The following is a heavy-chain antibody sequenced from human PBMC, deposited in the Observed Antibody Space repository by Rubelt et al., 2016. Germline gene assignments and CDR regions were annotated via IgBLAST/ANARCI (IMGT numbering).Heavy chain of an antibody. Sequence: QVQLQESGPGLVKPSETLSLTCTVSGGSISSYYWSWIRQPPGKGLEWIGYIYYSGSTNYNPSLKSRVTISVDTSKNQFSLKLSSVTAADTVLYYCARGLMYYDFWSGPTRNWFDRGCQGTLVTVSS. CDR3: ARGLMYYDFWSGPTRNWFDR. D-gene: IGHD3-3*01. CDR1: GGSISSYY. CDR2: IYYSGST. J-gene: IGHJ5*02. V-gene: IGHV4-59*01.